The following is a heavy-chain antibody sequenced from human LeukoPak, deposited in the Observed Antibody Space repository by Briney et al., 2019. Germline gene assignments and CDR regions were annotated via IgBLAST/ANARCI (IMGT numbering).Heavy chain of an antibody. CDR2: VSGSGGST. J-gene: IGHJ4*02. CDR1: GFTFSSYA. V-gene: IGHV3-23*01. CDR3: AKDPVRSGSPYYFDY. D-gene: IGHD6-19*01. Sequence: GGSLRLSCAASGFTFSSYAMSWVRQAPGKGLEWVSTVSGSGGSTYYADPVKGRFTISRDNSKNTLYLQMNSLRAEDTAVYYCAKDPVRSGSPYYFDYWGQGTLVTVSS.